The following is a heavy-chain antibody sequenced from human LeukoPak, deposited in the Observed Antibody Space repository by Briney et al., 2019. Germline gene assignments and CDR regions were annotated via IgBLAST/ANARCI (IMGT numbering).Heavy chain of an antibody. V-gene: IGHV3-66*01. CDR3: ARWHTTDNNYYYDY. J-gene: IGHJ4*02. CDR1: GFTVSSNY. Sequence: GGSLRLSCAASGFTVSSNYMSWVRQAPGKGLEWVSVIYSGGSTYYADSVKGRFTISRDNSKNTLYLQMNSLRGEDTAVYYCARWHTTDNNYYYDYWGQGTLVTVSS. CDR2: IYSGGST. D-gene: IGHD3-10*01.